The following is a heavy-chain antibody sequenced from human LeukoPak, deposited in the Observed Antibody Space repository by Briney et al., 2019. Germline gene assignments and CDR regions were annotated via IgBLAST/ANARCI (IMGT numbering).Heavy chain of an antibody. CDR3: ARVRRGTAMVTGPRRNYYYYYMDV. V-gene: IGHV4-39*07. J-gene: IGHJ6*03. Sequence: SETLSLTCTVSGDSISSSNYYWGWIRQPPGKGLEWIGNIYYTGSTNYNPSLKSRVTISVDTSKNQFSLKLSSVTAADTAVYYCARVRRGTAMVTGPRRNYYYYYMDVWGKGTTVTVSS. CDR1: GDSISSSNYY. CDR2: IYYTGST. D-gene: IGHD5-18*01.